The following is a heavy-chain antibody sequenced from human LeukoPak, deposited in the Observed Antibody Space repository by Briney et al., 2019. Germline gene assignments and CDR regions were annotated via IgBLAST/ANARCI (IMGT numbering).Heavy chain of an antibody. CDR1: GFTFSSYA. CDR3: AKDINDYFVN. CDR2: ISGSGGST. V-gene: IGHV3-23*01. D-gene: IGHD3-10*01. Sequence: GGSLRLSCAASGFTFSSYAMIWLRQAPPKGLDGVAAISGSGGSTYYADFVKGRCTISRDNSKNTLYLQMNILRAEDTLVYNCAKDINDYFVNCGHGNLVTVSS. J-gene: IGHJ4*01.